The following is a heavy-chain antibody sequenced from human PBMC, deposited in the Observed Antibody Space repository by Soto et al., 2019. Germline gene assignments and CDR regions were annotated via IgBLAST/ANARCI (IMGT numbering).Heavy chain of an antibody. Sequence: QITLKESGPTLVKPTEPLTLTCTVSGFPLSARGVCVGWIRQPPGKALEWLAVIYWNDDTRYSPSLKSRLTITKDTSKNQVVLTMTNTDPVDTAKYYCAHSPWGSAPDYWGQGTLVTVSS. D-gene: IGHD3-16*01. CDR3: AHSPWGSAPDY. J-gene: IGHJ4*02. CDR2: IYWNDDT. CDR1: GFPLSARGVC. V-gene: IGHV2-5*01.